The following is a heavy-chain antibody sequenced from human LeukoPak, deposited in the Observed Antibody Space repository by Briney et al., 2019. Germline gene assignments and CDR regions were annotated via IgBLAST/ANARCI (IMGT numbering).Heavy chain of an antibody. V-gene: IGHV1-2*02. CDR1: GYTFTGYY. D-gene: IGHD5-18*01. CDR2: INPNSGGT. Sequence: ASVTVSCKASGYTFTGYYIYWVRQAPGQGLGWMGWINPNSGGTNYAQKFQGRVTMTRGTSISTAYMELTRLRSDDTAVHYCARDTAMVTYWFDPWGQGTLVTVSS. J-gene: IGHJ5*02. CDR3: ARDTAMVTYWFDP.